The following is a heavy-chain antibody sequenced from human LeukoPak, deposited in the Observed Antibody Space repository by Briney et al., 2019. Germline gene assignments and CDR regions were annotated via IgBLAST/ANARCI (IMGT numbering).Heavy chain of an antibody. Sequence: PGGSLRLSCAASGFTLNNYAIHWVRQAPGKGLEWVASISFDGGNKYYADSVKGRFTISRDNSKNTLYLQMNSLRAEDTAVYYCARDGIVGSPLFKFDYWGQGTLVTVSS. CDR3: ARDGIVGSPLFKFDY. V-gene: IGHV3-30-3*01. J-gene: IGHJ4*02. CDR1: GFTLNNYA. CDR2: ISFDGGNK. D-gene: IGHD1-26*01.